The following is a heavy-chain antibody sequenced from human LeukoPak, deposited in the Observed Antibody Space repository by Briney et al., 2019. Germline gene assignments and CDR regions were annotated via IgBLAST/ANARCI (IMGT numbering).Heavy chain of an antibody. Sequence: PGGSLRLSCAASGFTISSYEMNWVRQAPGKGLEWVSYISSSGSTIYYADSVKGRFTISRDNAKNSLYLQMNSLRAEDTAVYYCARPYSSSSDYWGQGTLVTVSS. CDR1: GFTISSYE. D-gene: IGHD6-6*01. J-gene: IGHJ4*02. CDR3: ARPYSSSSDY. CDR2: ISSSGSTI. V-gene: IGHV3-48*03.